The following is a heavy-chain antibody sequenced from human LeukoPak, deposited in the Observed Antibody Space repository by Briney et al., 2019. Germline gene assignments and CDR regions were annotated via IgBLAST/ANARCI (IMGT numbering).Heavy chain of an antibody. CDR1: GFTFSSYA. CDR3: AKDSGDIVVVPAVL. V-gene: IGHV3-23*01. CDR2: ISGSGGST. D-gene: IGHD2-2*01. J-gene: IGHJ4*02. Sequence: GGSLRLSCAASGFTFSSYAMSWVRQAPGKGLEWVSAISGSGGSTYYADSVKGRFTISRDNSKNTLYLQMNSLRAEDTAVYYCAKDSGDIVVVPAVLWGQGTLVTVSS.